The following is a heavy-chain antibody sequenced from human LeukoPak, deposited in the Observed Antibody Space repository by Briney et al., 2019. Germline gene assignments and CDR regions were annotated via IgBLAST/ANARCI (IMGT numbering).Heavy chain of an antibody. Sequence: SETLSLTCIVSGDSLFGNTYYWGWLRQPPGKEMEWLASVYYTGTTYYSPSLTSPVPMSLDTSQNQFSLSLTSVTAADTAVYYCVRNPGAKYYFDYWGQGTLVSVSS. V-gene: IGHV4-39*07. CDR1: GDSLFGNTYY. CDR2: VYYTGTT. J-gene: IGHJ4*02. CDR3: VRNPGAKYYFDY. D-gene: IGHD1-26*01.